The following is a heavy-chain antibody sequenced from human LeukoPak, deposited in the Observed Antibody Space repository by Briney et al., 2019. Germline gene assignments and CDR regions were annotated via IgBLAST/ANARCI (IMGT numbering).Heavy chain of an antibody. CDR1: GGSMSSGGYY. J-gene: IGHJ4*02. CDR3: ARANTIFGVVIRPFDY. V-gene: IGHV4-31*03. D-gene: IGHD3-3*01. Sequence: SETLSLTCTVSGGSMSSGGYYWSWIRQHPGKGLERIGYIYYSGSTYYNPSLKSRVTISVDTSKNQFSLKLSSVTAADTAVYYCARANTIFGVVIRPFDYWGQGTLVTVSS. CDR2: IYYSGST.